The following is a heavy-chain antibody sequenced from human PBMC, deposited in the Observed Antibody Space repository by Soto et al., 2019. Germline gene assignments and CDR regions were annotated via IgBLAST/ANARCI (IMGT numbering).Heavy chain of an antibody. CDR2: IYYSGST. Sequence: SETLSLTCTVSGGSIISYYWSWILQPPGKGLEWIGYIYYSGSTNYNPSLKSRVTVSVDTSKNQFSLKLSSVTAADTAVYYCASSKGGSYFDYWGQGTLVTVSS. CDR3: ASSKGGSYFDY. CDR1: GGSIISYY. D-gene: IGHD1-26*01. J-gene: IGHJ4*02. V-gene: IGHV4-59*08.